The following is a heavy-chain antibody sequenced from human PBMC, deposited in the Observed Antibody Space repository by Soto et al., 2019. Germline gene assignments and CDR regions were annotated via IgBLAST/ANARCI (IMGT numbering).Heavy chain of an antibody. CDR1: GYSFTSYL. D-gene: IGHD1-26*01. CDR2: IDPSDSYT. CDR3: ARHSFGSRLRPIDY. Sequence: GESLKISFKGPGYSFTSYLISWVRQMPGKGLEWMGRIDPSDSYTNYSPSFQGHVTISADKSISTAYLQWSSLKASDTAMYYCARHSFGSRLRPIDYWGQGTLVTVSS. J-gene: IGHJ4*02. V-gene: IGHV5-10-1*01.